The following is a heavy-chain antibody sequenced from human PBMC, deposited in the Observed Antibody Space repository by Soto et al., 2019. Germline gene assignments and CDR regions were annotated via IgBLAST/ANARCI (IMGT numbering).Heavy chain of an antibody. CDR2: IIPIFGTA. CDR1: GGTFSSYA. D-gene: IGHD4-4*01. Sequence: ASVKVSCKASGGTFSSYAISWVRQAPGQGLEWMGGIIPIFGTANYAQKFQGRVTITADESTSTAYMELSSLRSEDTAVYYCARGGDYSNLPQGLVQNHYYGMDVWGQGTTVTVSS. V-gene: IGHV1-69*13. J-gene: IGHJ6*02. CDR3: ARGGDYSNLPQGLVQNHYYGMDV.